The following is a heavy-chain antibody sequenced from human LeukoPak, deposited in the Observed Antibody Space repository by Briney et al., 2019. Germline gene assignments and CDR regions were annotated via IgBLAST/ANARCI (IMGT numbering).Heavy chain of an antibody. Sequence: GGSLRLSCAASGFTFSDYDMNWVRQAPGKGLEWVSSITSSGSSIYYADSMKGRFIISRDNAKNTLYLQMNSLRAEDTAVYYCARYRFGTPPWYFDLWGRGTLVTVSS. J-gene: IGHJ2*01. D-gene: IGHD3-10*01. V-gene: IGHV3-21*01. CDR2: ITSSGSSI. CDR1: GFTFSDYD. CDR3: ARYRFGTPPWYFDL.